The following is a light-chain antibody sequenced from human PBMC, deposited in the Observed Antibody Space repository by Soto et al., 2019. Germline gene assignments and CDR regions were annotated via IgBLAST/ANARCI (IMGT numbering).Light chain of an antibody. J-gene: IGKJ2*01. CDR3: QQYNNWPPYT. CDR2: GAS. V-gene: IGKV3-15*01. CDR1: QIVSSN. Sequence: EIVMTQSPATLSVSPGERATLSCRASQIVSSNLAWYQQKPGQAPRLLIYGASTRATGIPARFSGSGSGTEFTLXISSLQSEDFAVYYCQQYNNWPPYTFGQGTKLEIK.